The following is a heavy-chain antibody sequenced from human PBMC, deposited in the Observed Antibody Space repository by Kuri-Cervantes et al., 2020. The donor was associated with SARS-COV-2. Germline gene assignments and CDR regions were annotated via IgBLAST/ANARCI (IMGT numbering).Heavy chain of an antibody. CDR1: GDTFNSHT. D-gene: IGHD1-7*01. CDR3: AKVPGDGYNWNYSPLFDY. J-gene: IGHJ4*02. V-gene: IGHV1-69*13. CDR2: IVPIFGTP. Sequence: SVKVSCKASGDTFNSHTINWVRQAPGQGLEWMGGIVPIFGTPDYAQKFQGRVTITADTSIAYMDLRSLRSDDAAVYYCAKVPGDGYNWNYSPLFDYWGQGTLVTVSS.